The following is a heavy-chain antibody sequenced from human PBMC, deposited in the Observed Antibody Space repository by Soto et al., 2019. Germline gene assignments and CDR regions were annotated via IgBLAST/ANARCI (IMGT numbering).Heavy chain of an antibody. V-gene: IGHV3-23*01. Sequence: GGSLRLSCAASGFTFSSYAMSWVRQAPGKGLEWVSAISGSGGSTYYADSVKGRFTISRDNSKNTLYLQMNSLRAEDTAVYYCANSPRKNDAFDIWGQGTMVTVSS. CDR2: ISGSGGST. CDR3: ANSPRKNDAFDI. CDR1: GFTFSSYA. J-gene: IGHJ3*02.